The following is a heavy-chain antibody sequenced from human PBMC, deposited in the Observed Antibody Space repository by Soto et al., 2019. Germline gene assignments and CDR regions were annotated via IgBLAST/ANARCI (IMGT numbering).Heavy chain of an antibody. CDR2: VKSKTDGGTT. J-gene: IGHJ4*02. D-gene: IGHD3-22*01. Sequence: GGSLRLSCAASVFSFSNAWMSCVRHSPGKGLEWVGRVKSKTDGGTTDYAAPVKGRFTVSRDDSKNMLVLQMNSLKTEDTAVYYCTTDAGYSGYYPRDFEYWGQGTLVTVSS. CDR1: VFSFSNAW. V-gene: IGHV3-15*05. CDR3: TTDAGYSGYYPRDFEY.